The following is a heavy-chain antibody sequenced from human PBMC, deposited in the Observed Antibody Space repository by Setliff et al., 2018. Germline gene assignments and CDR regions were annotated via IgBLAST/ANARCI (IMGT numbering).Heavy chain of an antibody. CDR3: AHIAGGGNSPRHDY. CDR1: GFSLSTSGVG. CDR2: IYWNDDK. V-gene: IGHV2-5*01. J-gene: IGHJ4*02. Sequence: SGPTLVNPTQTLTLTCTFSGFSLSTSGVGVGWIRQPPGKALEWLALIYWNDDKRYSPSLKGRLTITKDTSKNQVVLTMTNMDPVDTATYYCAHIAGGGNSPRHDYWGQGTLVTVSS. D-gene: IGHD2-21*01.